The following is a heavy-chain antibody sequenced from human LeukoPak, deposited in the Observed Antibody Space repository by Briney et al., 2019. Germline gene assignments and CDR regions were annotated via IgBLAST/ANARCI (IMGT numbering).Heavy chain of an antibody. V-gene: IGHV4-59*01. D-gene: IGHD5-18*01. Sequence: SETLSLTCTVSGGSISSYYWSWIRQPPGKGLEWIGYIYHSGSTNYNPSLKSRVTISVDTSKNQFSLKLSSVTAADTAVYYCARGIQLWFLNSYYFDYWGQGTLVTVSS. CDR2: IYHSGST. CDR1: GGSISSYY. J-gene: IGHJ4*02. CDR3: ARGIQLWFLNSYYFDY.